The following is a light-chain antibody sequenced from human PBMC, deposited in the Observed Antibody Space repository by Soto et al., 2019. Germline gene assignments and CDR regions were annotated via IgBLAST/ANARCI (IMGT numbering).Light chain of an antibody. CDR2: GTS. V-gene: IGKV3-20*01. CDR1: QSVSSSY. Sequence: EIVLTQSPGTLSLSPGERSTLSCMAIQSVSSSYLTWYQQKPGQAPRLLIYGTSNRATGIPDRLSGSGSGTDFTLTISRLEPEDFAVYYCQQYGSSGTFGQGTKVDIK. J-gene: IGKJ1*01. CDR3: QQYGSSGT.